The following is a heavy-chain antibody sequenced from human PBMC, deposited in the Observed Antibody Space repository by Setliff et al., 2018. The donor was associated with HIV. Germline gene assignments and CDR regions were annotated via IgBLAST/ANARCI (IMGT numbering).Heavy chain of an antibody. CDR1: GYMFNNYW. CDR3: ARQRPPGYSSPYTTEY. D-gene: IGHD6-13*01. CDR2: IDPGDSDT. J-gene: IGHJ4*02. V-gene: IGHV5-51*01. Sequence: GESLKISCKGSGYMFNNYWIAWVRQVPGKGLEWMGIIDPGDSDTRYTPSYQGRIIMSIDRFRSTAYLQWRSLTPSDSALYYCARQRPPGYSSPYTTEYWGQGTLVTVSS.